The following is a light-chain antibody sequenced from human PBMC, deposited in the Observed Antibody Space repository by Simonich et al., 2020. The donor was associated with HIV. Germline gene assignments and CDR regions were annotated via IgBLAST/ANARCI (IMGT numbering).Light chain of an antibody. CDR2: EVI. J-gene: IGLJ3*02. V-gene: IGLV2-8*01. CDR1: SSDVGGYNY. CDR3: SSYTSSSNWV. Sequence: QSALTPPPSASGSPGQSVTISCTGTSSDVGGYNYVSWYQQHPGKAPKLMIYEVIERPSRVPDRFSGSKSGNTASLTVSGLQAEDEADYYCSSYTSSSNWVFGGGTKLTVL.